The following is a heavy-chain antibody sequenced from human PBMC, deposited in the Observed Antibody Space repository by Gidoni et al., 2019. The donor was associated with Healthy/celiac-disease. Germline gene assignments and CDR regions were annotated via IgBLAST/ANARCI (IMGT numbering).Heavy chain of an antibody. J-gene: IGHJ4*02. D-gene: IGHD1-1*01. V-gene: IGHV3-49*05. CDR1: GFTFGDYA. CDR2: IRSKAYGGTT. Sequence: EVQLVESGGGLVKPGRSLRLSCTTSGFTFGDYAMRWFRQAPGKGLEWVGFIRSKAYGGTTEYAASVKGRFTISRDDSKSIAYLQMNSLKTEDTAVYYCTRDEGTQAYWGQGTLVTVSS. CDR3: TRDEGTQAY.